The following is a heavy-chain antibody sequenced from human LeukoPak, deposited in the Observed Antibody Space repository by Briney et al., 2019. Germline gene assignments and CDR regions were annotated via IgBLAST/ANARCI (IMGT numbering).Heavy chain of an antibody. V-gene: IGHV4-59*01. D-gene: IGHD5-24*01. J-gene: IGHJ6*02. CDR2: IYYSGST. CDR3: ARESGAGYNSYYYYGMDV. CDR1: GGSISSYY. Sequence: SETLSLTCTVSGGSISSYYWSWIRQPPGKGLEWIGYIYYSGSTNYNASLKSRVTISVDTSKNQFSLKLSSVTAADTAVYYCARESGAGYNSYYYYGMDVWGQGTTVTVAS.